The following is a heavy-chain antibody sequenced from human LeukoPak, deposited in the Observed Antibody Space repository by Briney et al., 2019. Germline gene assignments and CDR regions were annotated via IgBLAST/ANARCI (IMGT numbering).Heavy chain of an antibody. CDR2: IYYSGST. V-gene: IGHV4-61*01. J-gene: IGHJ3*02. Sequence: PSETLSLTCTVSGGSISSGSYYWSWIRQPPGKGLEWIGYIYYSGSTNYNPSLKSRVTISVDTSKNQFSLKLSSVTAADTAVYYCARSVIVVVPAAPENDAFDIWGQGTMVTVSS. CDR1: GGSISSGSYY. D-gene: IGHD2-2*01. CDR3: ARSVIVVVPAAPENDAFDI.